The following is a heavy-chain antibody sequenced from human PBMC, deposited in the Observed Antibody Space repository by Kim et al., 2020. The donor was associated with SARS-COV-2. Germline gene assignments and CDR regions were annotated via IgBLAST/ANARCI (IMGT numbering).Heavy chain of an antibody. J-gene: IGHJ4*01. CDR2: IIPIFGTA. D-gene: IGHD3-9*01. CDR3: ASDLAGRLEILTGYPLDY. V-gene: IGHV1-69*06. CDR1: GGTFSSYA. Sequence: SVKVSCKASGGTFSSYAISWVRQAPGQGLEWMGGIIPIFGTANYAQKFQGRVTITADKSTSTTYMELSSLRSEDTAVYYCASDLAGRLEILTGYPLDYWGQGTQISVSS.